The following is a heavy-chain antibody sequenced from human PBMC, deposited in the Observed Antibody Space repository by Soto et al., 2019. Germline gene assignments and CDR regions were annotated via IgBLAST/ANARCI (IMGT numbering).Heavy chain of an antibody. J-gene: IGHJ4*02. CDR1: GFTFSNYA. Sequence: GGSLRLSCAASGFTFSNYAMNWARQAPGKGLEWVSVISGSGGSTYYADSVKGRFTISRDNSKNTLYLQMNSLRAEDTAVYYCASRSSGWYFDYWGQRTLVTVSS. V-gene: IGHV3-23*01. CDR3: ASRSSGWYFDY. CDR2: ISGSGGST. D-gene: IGHD6-19*01.